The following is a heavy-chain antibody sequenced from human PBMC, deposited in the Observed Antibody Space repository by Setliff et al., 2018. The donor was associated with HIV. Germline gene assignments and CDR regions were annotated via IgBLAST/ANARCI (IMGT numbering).Heavy chain of an antibody. D-gene: IGHD5-18*01. Sequence: ASVKVSCKASGYIFSSYTMHWVRQAPGQRLEWMGWINTANYKTKYSQKFQGRVTITRDTSASTAYMELSSLRSEDTAVYYCAKEGDRYGLDLDYWGQGTLVPVSS. V-gene: IGHV1-3*04. CDR1: GYIFSSYT. CDR2: INTANYKT. CDR3: AKEGDRYGLDLDY. J-gene: IGHJ4*02.